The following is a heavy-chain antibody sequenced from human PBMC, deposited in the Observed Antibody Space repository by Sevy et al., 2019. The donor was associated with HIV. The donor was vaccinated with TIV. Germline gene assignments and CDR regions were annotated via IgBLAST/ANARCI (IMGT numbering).Heavy chain of an antibody. J-gene: IGHJ4*02. D-gene: IGHD2-21*01. CDR2: IQYDGSNK. V-gene: IGHV3-30*02. CDR1: GFSFSSYG. CDR3: GKEGGGEGGDH. Sequence: GGSLRLSCAASGFSFSSYGMHWVRQAPGKGLEWMSYIQYDGSNKDYADSVKGRFTISRDNSKNPLYLQMNSLRVEDTAVFYCGKEGGGEGGDHWGQGTLVTVSS.